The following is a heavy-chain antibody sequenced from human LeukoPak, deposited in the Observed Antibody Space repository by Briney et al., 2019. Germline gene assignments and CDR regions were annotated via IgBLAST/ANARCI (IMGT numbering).Heavy chain of an antibody. CDR2: IIPILGIA. CDR3: ARDAPRIAAAGANNWFDP. D-gene: IGHD6-13*01. V-gene: IGHV1-69*04. Sequence: SVKVSCKASGGTFSSYAISWVRQAPGQGLEWMGRIIPILGIANYAQKFQGRVTITADKSTSTAYMELSSLRFEDTAVYYCARDAPRIAAAGANNWFDPWGQGTLVTVSS. J-gene: IGHJ5*02. CDR1: GGTFSSYA.